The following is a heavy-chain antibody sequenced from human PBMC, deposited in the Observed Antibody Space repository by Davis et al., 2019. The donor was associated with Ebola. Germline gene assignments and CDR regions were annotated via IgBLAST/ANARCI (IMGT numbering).Heavy chain of an antibody. J-gene: IGHJ4*02. D-gene: IGHD4-23*01. CDR2: IAYDGNKK. CDR3: ARGGAVAPD. V-gene: IGHV3-30*03. Sequence: PGGSLRLSCAASGFNFGTYSMHWVRQAPGKGLEWVAVIAYDGNKKYYADSVEGRFTISRDNSQNTLYLQMNSLRVEDTAVYFCARGGAVAPDWGPGTLVTVSS. CDR1: GFNFGTYS.